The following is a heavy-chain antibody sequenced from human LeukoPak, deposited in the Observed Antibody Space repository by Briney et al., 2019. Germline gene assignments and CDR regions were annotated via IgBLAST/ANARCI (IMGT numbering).Heavy chain of an antibody. CDR3: ARDSGYSYGFPFDY. J-gene: IGHJ4*02. Sequence: PGGSLRLSCAASGFTFSSYWMHWVRQAPGKGLVWVSRINSDGSSTSYADSVKGRFTISRDNAKNTLCLQMNSLRAEDTAVYYCARDSGYSYGFPFDYWGQGTLVTVSS. D-gene: IGHD5-18*01. CDR1: GFTFSSYW. CDR2: INSDGSST. V-gene: IGHV3-74*01.